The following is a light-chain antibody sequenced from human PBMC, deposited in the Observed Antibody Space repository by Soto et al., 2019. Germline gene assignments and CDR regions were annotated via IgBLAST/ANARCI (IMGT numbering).Light chain of an antibody. CDR1: QSVLYNSNNKNH. Sequence: DFVMTQAPDSLAVSLGERATINCKSSQSVLYNSNNKNHLGWFQQKPGHPPKLLIYGASFRPSGVPDRFSGSGSGTDFTLTISSLQAEDVAVYYCQQRSNWPFTFGPGTTVDFK. J-gene: IGKJ3*01. CDR2: GAS. CDR3: QQRSNWPFT. V-gene: IGKV4-1*01.